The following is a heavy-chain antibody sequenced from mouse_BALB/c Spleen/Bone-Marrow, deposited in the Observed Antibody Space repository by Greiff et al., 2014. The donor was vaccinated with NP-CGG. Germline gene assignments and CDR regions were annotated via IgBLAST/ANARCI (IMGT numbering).Heavy chain of an antibody. CDR1: GYTFTSYW. J-gene: IGHJ2*01. V-gene: IGHV1-69*02. CDR3: TREGYYGSSYVDY. D-gene: IGHD1-1*01. Sequence: QVQLKQSGAELVRPGASVKLSCKASGYTFTSYWINWVKQRPGQGLEWIGNIYPSDSYTSYNQKFKDKATLTVDKSSSTAYMQLSSPTSEDSAVYYCTREGYYGSSYVDYWGQGTTLTVSS. CDR2: IYPSDSYT.